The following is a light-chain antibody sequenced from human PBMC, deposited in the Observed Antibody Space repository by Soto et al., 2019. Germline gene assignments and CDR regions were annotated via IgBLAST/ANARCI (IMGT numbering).Light chain of an antibody. J-gene: IGKJ5*01. V-gene: IGKV3-15*01. CDR3: QQYNNWPPT. CDR1: QSVSSN. CDR2: GAS. Sequence: EIVMTQCPATLSVSPGERATLSCRASQSVSSNLAWYQQKPGQAPRLLIYGASTRPTGIPARFSGSGSGTDFTLTISSLQSEDFAVYYCQQYNNWPPTFGQGTRLEIK.